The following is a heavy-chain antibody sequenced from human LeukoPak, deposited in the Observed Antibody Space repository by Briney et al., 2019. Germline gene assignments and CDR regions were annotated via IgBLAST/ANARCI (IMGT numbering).Heavy chain of an antibody. CDR2: ISWNSGSI. CDR1: GFTFDDYA. J-gene: IGHJ4*02. V-gene: IGHV3-9*01. CDR3: AKDEGAAAGSFDY. D-gene: IGHD6-13*01. Sequence: GRSLRLSFAASGFTFDDYAMHWVGQAPGKGLEWVSGISWNSGSIGYADSVKGRFTISRDNARNSLYLQMNSLRAEDTALYYCAKDEGAAAGSFDYWGQGTLVTVSS.